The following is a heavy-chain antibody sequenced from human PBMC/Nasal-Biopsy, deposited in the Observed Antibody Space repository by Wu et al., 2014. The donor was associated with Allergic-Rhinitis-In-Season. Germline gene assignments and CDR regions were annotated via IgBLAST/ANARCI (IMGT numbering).Heavy chain of an antibody. CDR2: ISDSGNT. Sequence: TLSLTCAVSGGSVSSGVGYSWSWIRQPPGKGLEWIGFISDSGNTYYSPSLKSRVAISIDTSKNQFSLRVRSVTDADTAVFYCARRFSNGWPYYSGIDVWGQGTTVTVSS. D-gene: IGHD6-19*01. J-gene: IGHJ6*02. CDR1: GGSVSSGVGYS. CDR3: ARRFSNGWPYYSGIDV. V-gene: IGHV4-30-2*03.